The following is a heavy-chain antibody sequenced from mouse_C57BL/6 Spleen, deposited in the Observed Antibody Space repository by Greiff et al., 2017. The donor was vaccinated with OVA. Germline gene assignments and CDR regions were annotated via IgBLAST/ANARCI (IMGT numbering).Heavy chain of an antibody. CDR2: IRNKANGYTT. D-gene: IGHD2-3*01. CDR3: ARFYDGYAYAMDD. Sequence: EVKLVESGGGLVQPGGSLSLSCAASGFTFTDYYMSWVRQPPGKALEWLGFIRNKANGYTTEYSASVKGRFTISRDNSQSILYLQMNALRAEDSATYDCARFYDGYAYAMDDWGQGTSGTVSS. V-gene: IGHV7-3*01. J-gene: IGHJ4*01. CDR1: GFTFTDYY.